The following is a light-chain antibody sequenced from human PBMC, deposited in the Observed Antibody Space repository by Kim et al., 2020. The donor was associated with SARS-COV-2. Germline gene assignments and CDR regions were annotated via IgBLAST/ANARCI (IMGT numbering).Light chain of an antibody. Sequence: SPGDTATLSCRASPSVGRFLAWYPHSPGQVPRLLISNASNRATGVPARFSGSGSGTDFALTINNLEPEDFTVYYCQQRSDWPLTFGGGTKVDIK. J-gene: IGKJ4*01. V-gene: IGKV3-11*01. CDR1: PSVGRF. CDR3: QQRSDWPLT. CDR2: NAS.